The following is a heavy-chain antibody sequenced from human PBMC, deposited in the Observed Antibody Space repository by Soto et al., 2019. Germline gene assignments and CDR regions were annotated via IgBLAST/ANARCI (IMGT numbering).Heavy chain of an antibody. CDR3: ARDSVWELLDY. Sequence: GGSLRLSCAASGFTFSSYWMHWVRQAPGKGLVWVSRINSDGSSTSYAGSVKGRFTISRDNAKNTLYLQMNSLRAEDTAVYYCARDSVWELLDYWGQGTLVTVSS. D-gene: IGHD1-26*01. CDR1: GFTFSSYW. J-gene: IGHJ4*02. CDR2: INSDGSST. V-gene: IGHV3-74*01.